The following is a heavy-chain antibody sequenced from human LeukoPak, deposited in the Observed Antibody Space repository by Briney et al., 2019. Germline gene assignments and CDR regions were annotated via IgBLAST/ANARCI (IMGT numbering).Heavy chain of an antibody. V-gene: IGHV4-59*08. J-gene: IGHJ4*02. CDR1: GGSISSYY. CDR2: TYYSGST. D-gene: IGHD6-19*01. CDR3: ARHFSGWSLPLFDY. Sequence: PSETLSLTCPVYGGSISSYYWSWIRQPPGKGLEWVGYTYYSGSTNYNPSLKSRVTISVDTSKNQFSLKLSSVTAADTAVYYCARHFSGWSLPLFDYWGQGTLVTVSS.